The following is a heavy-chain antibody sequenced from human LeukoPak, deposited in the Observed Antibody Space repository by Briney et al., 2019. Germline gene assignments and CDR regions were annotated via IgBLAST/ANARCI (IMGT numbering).Heavy chain of an antibody. D-gene: IGHD2-21*01. CDR2: VKSKSDGGKT. V-gene: IGHV3-15*05. Sequence: GGSLRLSCAASGFTFSNACINWVRQTPGHGPEWVVRVKSKSDGGKTDYAATVKDRFIISRDDSKNTVYLQMNSLRSDDTGVYYCTGIAPPRRYWYFDLWGRGTLVTVSS. CDR3: TGIAPPRRYWYFDL. J-gene: IGHJ2*01. CDR1: GFTFSNAC.